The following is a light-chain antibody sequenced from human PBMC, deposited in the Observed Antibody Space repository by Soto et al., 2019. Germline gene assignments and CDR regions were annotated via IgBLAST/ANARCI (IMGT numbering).Light chain of an antibody. CDR3: QQSYSTPYT. V-gene: IGKV1-39*01. J-gene: IGKJ2*01. Sequence: DIQMTQSPSSLSASVGDRVTITCWARQSISTYLNWYQQRPGKAPKLLISIASRLQSGVPSRFSGSGSGTDFTLTISSLQPEDFASYFCQQSYSTPYTFGQGTKLEI. CDR1: QSISTY. CDR2: IAS.